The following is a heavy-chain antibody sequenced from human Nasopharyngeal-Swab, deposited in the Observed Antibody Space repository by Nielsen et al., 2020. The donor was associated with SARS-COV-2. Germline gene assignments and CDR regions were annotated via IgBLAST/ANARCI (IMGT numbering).Heavy chain of an antibody. J-gene: IGHJ4*02. V-gene: IGHV4-39*01. Sequence: SETLSLTCTVSGGSISSSSYYWGWIRQPPGKGLEWIGSIYYSGSTYYNPSLKSRVTISVDTSKNQFSLKLSSVTAADTAVYYCARPSWGLWAVDYWGQGTLVTVSS. D-gene: IGHD3-16*01. CDR2: IYYSGST. CDR3: ARPSWGLWAVDY. CDR1: GGSISSSSYY.